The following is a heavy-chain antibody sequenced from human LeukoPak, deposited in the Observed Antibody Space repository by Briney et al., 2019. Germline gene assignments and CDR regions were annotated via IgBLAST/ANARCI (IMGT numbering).Heavy chain of an antibody. CDR2: TRNKANSYTT. D-gene: IGHD3-22*01. Sequence: GGSLRLSCAASGFTFSDHYMDWVRQAPGKGLEWVGRTRNKANSYTTEYAASVKGRFTISRDDSKNSLYLQMNSLKTEDTAVYYCHGYYYDSSGYYWSDYWGQGTLVTVSS. CDR1: GFTFSDHY. V-gene: IGHV3-72*01. CDR3: HGYYYDSSGYYWSDY. J-gene: IGHJ4*02.